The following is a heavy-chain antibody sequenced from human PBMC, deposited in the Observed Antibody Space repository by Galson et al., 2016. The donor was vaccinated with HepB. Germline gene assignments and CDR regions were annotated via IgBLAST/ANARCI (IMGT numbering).Heavy chain of an antibody. V-gene: IGHV3-7*03. J-gene: IGHJ3*01. D-gene: IGHD1-20*01. Sequence: SLRLSCAASGFSFNNYWMTWVRQAPGKGLEWVANIDRDGSTKNYADSVKGRFTISRDNAKNSLYVQMNSLRAEDTAVYYCATGAFNWNPEVFDFWGQGTMVTVSS. CDR1: GFSFNNYW. CDR3: ATGAFNWNPEVFDF. CDR2: IDRDGSTK.